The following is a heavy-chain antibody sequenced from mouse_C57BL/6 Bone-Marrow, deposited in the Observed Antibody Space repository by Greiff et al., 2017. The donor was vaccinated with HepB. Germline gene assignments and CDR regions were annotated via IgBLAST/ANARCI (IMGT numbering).Heavy chain of an antibody. J-gene: IGHJ3*01. V-gene: IGHV1-62-2*01. CDR3: ARHEEGYYYGSPWFAY. CDR1: GCTFTEYT. CDR2: FYPGSGSI. Sequence: QVQLQQSGAELVKPGASVKLSCKASGCTFTEYTIHWVKQRSGQGLEWIGWFYPGSGSIKYNEKFKDKATLTADKSSSTVYMELSRLTSEDSAVYFCARHEEGYYYGSPWFAYWGQGTLVTVSA. D-gene: IGHD1-1*01.